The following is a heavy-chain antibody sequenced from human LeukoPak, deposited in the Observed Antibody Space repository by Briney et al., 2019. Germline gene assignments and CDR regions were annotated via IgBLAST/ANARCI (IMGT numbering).Heavy chain of an antibody. CDR3: ARGVGGYSGWCEGRFDY. D-gene: IGHD6-19*01. Sequence: SETLSLTCAVYGGSFSGYYWSWIRQPPGKGLEWIGEINHSGSTNYNPSLKSRVTISVDTSKNQFSLKLSSVTAADTAVYYCARGVGGYSGWCEGRFDYWGQGTLVTVSS. V-gene: IGHV4-34*01. CDR2: INHSGST. J-gene: IGHJ4*02. CDR1: GGSFSGYY.